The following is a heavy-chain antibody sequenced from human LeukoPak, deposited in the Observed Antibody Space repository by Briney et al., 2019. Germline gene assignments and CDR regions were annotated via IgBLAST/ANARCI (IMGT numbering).Heavy chain of an antibody. Sequence: GGSLRLSCAASRFTFSSYGMHWVRQAPGKGLEWVAVIWYDGSNKYYADSVKGRFTISRDNSKNTLYLQMNSLRAEDTAVYYCARGPDYGGNGDYWGQGTLVTVSS. J-gene: IGHJ4*02. CDR1: RFTFSSYG. CDR3: ARGPDYGGNGDY. D-gene: IGHD4-23*01. CDR2: IWYDGSNK. V-gene: IGHV3-33*01.